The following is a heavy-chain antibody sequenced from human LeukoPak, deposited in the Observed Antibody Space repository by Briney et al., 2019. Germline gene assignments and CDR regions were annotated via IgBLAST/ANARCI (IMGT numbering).Heavy chain of an antibody. J-gene: IGHJ4*02. D-gene: IGHD4-17*01. Sequence: GGSLRLSCAASGFSFSSYAMSWVRQAPGKGLEWVSSITSISGVTYYADSVKGRFTISKDYSKSTLYLQMNSLRAKDTAVYYCAKAGGSKTYGDYYFDYWGQGTLVTVSS. V-gene: IGHV3-23*01. CDR3: AKAGGSKTYGDYYFDY. CDR2: ITSISGVT. CDR1: GFSFSSYA.